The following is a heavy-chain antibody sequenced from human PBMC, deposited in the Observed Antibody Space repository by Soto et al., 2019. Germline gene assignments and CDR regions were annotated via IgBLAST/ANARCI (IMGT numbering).Heavy chain of an antibody. J-gene: IGHJ3*02. CDR3: AKDRGGSGSGNAFDI. D-gene: IGHD1-26*01. Sequence: EVQLLESGGGLVQPGGSLRLSCAASGFTFSSYAMSWVRQAPGKGLEWVSAISGSGGSTYYADSVKGRFTISRDNSNNTLYLHMTSLRAEDTAVYYCAKDRGGSGSGNAFDIWGQGTMVTVSS. V-gene: IGHV3-23*01. CDR2: ISGSGGST. CDR1: GFTFSSYA.